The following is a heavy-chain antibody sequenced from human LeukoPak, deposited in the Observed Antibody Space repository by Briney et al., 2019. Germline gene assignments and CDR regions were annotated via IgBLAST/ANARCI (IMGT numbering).Heavy chain of an antibody. D-gene: IGHD3-3*01. J-gene: IGHJ4*02. CDR3: AKAPGVTIFGVAPFDY. Sequence: GGSLRLSCAASGFTFTSYAMSWVRQTPGKGLEWVSTFSGGVDTTYYADSVKGRFTISRDNSKNTLDLQMNSLGAEDTAVYYCAKAPGVTIFGVAPFDYWGQGTLVTVSS. CDR1: GFTFTSYA. V-gene: IGHV3-23*01. CDR2: FSGGVDTT.